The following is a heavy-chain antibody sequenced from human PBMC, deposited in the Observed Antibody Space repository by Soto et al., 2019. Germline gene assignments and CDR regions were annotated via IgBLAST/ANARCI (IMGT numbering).Heavy chain of an antibody. CDR1: GFTFMYAW. CDR2: IRSKTSGEIR. CDR3: VIDISESGVGELDH. Sequence: GGSLRLSCAASGFTFMYAWMTCVRQAPGKGLEWVGRIRSKTSGEIRDYAAPVKGRFTISRDDSTNTVYLQMNSLKTEDTAVYYCVIDISESGVGELDHWGQGTQVTVS. V-gene: IGHV3-15*01. J-gene: IGHJ4*02. D-gene: IGHD3-3*01.